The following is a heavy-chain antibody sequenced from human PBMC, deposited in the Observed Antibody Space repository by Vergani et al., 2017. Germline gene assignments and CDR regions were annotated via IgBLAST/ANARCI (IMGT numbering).Heavy chain of an antibody. D-gene: IGHD4-23*01. CDR1: GGTFSSYA. Sequence: QVQLVQSGAEVQKPGSSVKVSCKASGGTFSSYAISWVRQAPGQGLEWMGGIIPIFGTANYAQKFQGRVTITADESTSTAYMELSSLRSEYTAVYYCARVTPTSPDYYYYYYMDVWGKGTTVTVSS. V-gene: IGHV1-69*01. CDR3: ARVTPTSPDYYYYYYMDV. J-gene: IGHJ6*03. CDR2: IIPIFGTA.